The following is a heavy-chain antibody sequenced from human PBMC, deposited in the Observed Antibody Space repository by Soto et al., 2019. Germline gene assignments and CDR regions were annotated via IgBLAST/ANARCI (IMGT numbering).Heavy chain of an antibody. J-gene: IGHJ4*02. D-gene: IGHD3-22*01. Sequence: SETLSLTCTVSGGSISSGGYYWSWIRQHPGKGLEWIGYIYYSGSTYYNPSLKSRVTISVDTSKNQFSLKLSSVTAADTAVYYCARARITMIVVDYFDYWGQGTLVTVSS. CDR3: ARARITMIVVDYFDY. CDR1: GGSISSGGYY. V-gene: IGHV4-31*03. CDR2: IYYSGST.